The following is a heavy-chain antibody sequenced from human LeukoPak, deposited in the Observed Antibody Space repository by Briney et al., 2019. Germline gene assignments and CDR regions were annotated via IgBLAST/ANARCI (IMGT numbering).Heavy chain of an antibody. CDR3: ARDTRTGSYYPPSP. J-gene: IGHJ5*02. D-gene: IGHD3-10*01. CDR2: IYYSGST. CDR1: GGSISSSSYY. V-gene: IGHV4-39*07. Sequence: SETLSLTCTVSGGSISSSSYYWGWIRQPPGKGLEWIGSIYYSGSTYYNPSLKSRVTISVDTSKNQFSLKLSSVTAADTAVYYCARDTRTGSYYPPSPWGQGTLVTVSS.